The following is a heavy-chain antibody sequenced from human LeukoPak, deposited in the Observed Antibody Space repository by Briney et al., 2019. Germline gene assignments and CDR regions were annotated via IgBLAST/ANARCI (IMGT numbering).Heavy chain of an antibody. CDR3: ARDMNTGAIDY. J-gene: IGHJ4*02. Sequence: GGSLRLSCAASGFTFSIYSMNWVRQAPGNGLEWVSYIRSTSDTMYYADSVKGRFTISRDNAKNSLYLQMNSLRAEDTAVYYCARDMNTGAIDYWGQGTLVTVSS. CDR1: GFTFSIYS. CDR2: IRSTSDTM. V-gene: IGHV3-48*01. D-gene: IGHD7-27*01.